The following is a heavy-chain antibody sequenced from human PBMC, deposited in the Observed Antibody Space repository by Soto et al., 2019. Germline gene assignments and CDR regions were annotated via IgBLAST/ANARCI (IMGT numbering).Heavy chain of an antibody. Sequence: PSETLSLTCTVSGGSISSSSYYWGWIRQPPGKGLEWIGSIYYSGSTYYNPSLKSRVTISVDTSKNQFSLYLQMNSLRAEDTAVYYCASETRVPSWGQGTLVTVSS. CDR1: GGSISSSSYY. V-gene: IGHV4-39*01. J-gene: IGHJ4*02. CDR2: IYYSGST. CDR3: ASETRVPS.